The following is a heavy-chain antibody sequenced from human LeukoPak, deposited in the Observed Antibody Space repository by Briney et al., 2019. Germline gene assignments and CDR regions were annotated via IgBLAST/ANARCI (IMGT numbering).Heavy chain of an antibody. Sequence: ASVKVSCKASGYTFTSYAMHWVRQAPGQRLEWMGWINAGNGNTKYSQKSQGRVTITRDTSASTAYMELSSLRSEDTAVYYCATPWTAAGYYFDYWGQGTLVTVSS. CDR1: GYTFTSYA. V-gene: IGHV1-3*01. CDR2: INAGNGNT. J-gene: IGHJ4*02. D-gene: IGHD6-13*01. CDR3: ATPWTAAGYYFDY.